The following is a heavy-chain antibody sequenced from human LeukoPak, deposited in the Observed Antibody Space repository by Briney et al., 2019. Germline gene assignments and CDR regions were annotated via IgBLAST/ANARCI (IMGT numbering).Heavy chain of an antibody. CDR2: IYHSGST. J-gene: IGHJ4*02. CDR3: ARRDLYDSSED. CDR1: GYSISSGYY. Sequence: SETLSLTCTVSGYSISSGYYWGWIRQPPGKGLEWIGSIYHSGSTYYNPSLKSRVTISVDTSKNQFSLKLSSVTAADTAVYYCARRDLYDSSEDWGQGTLVTVSS. D-gene: IGHD3-22*01. V-gene: IGHV4-38-2*02.